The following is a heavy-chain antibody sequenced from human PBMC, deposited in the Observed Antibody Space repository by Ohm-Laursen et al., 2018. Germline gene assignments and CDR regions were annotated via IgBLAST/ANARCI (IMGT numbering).Heavy chain of an antibody. D-gene: IGHD6-19*01. CDR2: INHSGST. Sequence: TLSLTCAVYGGSFSGYYWSWIRQPPGKGLEWIGEINHSGSTNYNPSLKSRVTISVDTSKNQFSLKLSSVTAADTAVYYCARVKQWLIYALDIWGQGTMVTVSS. CDR3: ARVKQWLIYALDI. J-gene: IGHJ3*02. V-gene: IGHV4-34*01. CDR1: GGSFSGYY.